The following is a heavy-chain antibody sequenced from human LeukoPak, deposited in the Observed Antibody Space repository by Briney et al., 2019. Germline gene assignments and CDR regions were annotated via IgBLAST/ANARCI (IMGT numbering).Heavy chain of an antibody. Sequence: SETLSLTCTVSGDSINSLDLWSWVRQPPGKGLEWIGEMYLSGTTHSNPSVKSRVTISIDKSKNQFFLNLSSVTAADTAVYYCAGLVGRYSSGLYYYYFDYWGQGTLVTVAS. V-gene: IGHV4-4*02. D-gene: IGHD3-22*01. CDR1: GDSINSLDL. J-gene: IGHJ4*02. CDR2: MYLSGTT. CDR3: AGLVGRYSSGLYYYYFDY.